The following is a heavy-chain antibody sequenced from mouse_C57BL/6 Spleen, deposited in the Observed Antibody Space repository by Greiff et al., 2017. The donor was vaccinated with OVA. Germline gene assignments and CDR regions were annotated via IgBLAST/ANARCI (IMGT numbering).Heavy chain of an antibody. Sequence: EVQLQQSGPELVKPGASVKIPCKASGYTFTDYNMDWVKQSHGKSLEWIGDINPNNGGTIYNQKFKGKATLTVDKSYSTAYMEIRSLTSEDTAVYYCARGGRSLLRYDYWGQGTTLTVSS. D-gene: IGHD1-1*01. CDR1: GYTFTDYN. CDR3: ARGGRSLLRYDY. V-gene: IGHV1-18*01. J-gene: IGHJ2*01. CDR2: INPNNGGT.